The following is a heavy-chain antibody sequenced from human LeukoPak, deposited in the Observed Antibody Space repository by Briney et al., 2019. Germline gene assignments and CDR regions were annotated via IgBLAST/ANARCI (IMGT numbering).Heavy chain of an antibody. V-gene: IGHV4-30-4*01. CDR3: AREGFDYSNWFDP. CDR1: GGSISSGDYY. CDR2: IYYSGST. Sequence: SQTLSLTCTVSGGSISSGDYYWSWIRQPPGKGPEWIGYIYYSGSTYYNPSLKSRVTISVDTSKNQFSLKLSSVTAADTAVYYCAREGFDYSNWFDPWGQGTLVTVSS. J-gene: IGHJ5*02. D-gene: IGHD3-9*01.